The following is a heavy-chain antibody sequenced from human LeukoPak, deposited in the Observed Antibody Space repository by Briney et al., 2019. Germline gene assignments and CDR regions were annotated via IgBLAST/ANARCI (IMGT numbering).Heavy chain of an antibody. CDR2: VYHSGTT. Sequence: SETLSLTCTVSGGSISYHYCNWIRQPPGKGLEWIGYVYHSGTTNYNPSLKSRVTISVDTSKNQFSLKLSSVTAADTAVYYCARGVYIAAAQYGYWGQGTLVTVSS. CDR3: ARGVYIAAAQYGY. V-gene: IGHV4-59*11. CDR1: GGSISYHY. J-gene: IGHJ4*02. D-gene: IGHD6-13*01.